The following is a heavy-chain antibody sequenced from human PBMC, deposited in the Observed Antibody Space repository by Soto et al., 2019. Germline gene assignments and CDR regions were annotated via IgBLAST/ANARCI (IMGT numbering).Heavy chain of an antibody. J-gene: IGHJ4*02. CDR2: IYSGGYT. D-gene: IGHD3-10*01. CDR1: GFTVSNNY. CDR3: GTARGGGGY. V-gene: IGHV3-53*01. Sequence: EVQLVESGGGLIQPGGSLRLSCAVSGFTVSNNYMSWVRQAPGKGLEGVSVIYSGGYTAYGDSVKGRFTISRDNSKNTLYFQTNTRGAADRAGYYGGTARGGGGYWGQGTLVTVSS.